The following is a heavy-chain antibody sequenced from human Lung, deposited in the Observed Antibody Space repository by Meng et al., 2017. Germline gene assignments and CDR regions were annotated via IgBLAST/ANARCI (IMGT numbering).Heavy chain of an antibody. Sequence: LKMLVPGLDSRSVALSLTCSVLCGSISTSGYYCGWIRQPPGKGLEWIGSIGHSGFTYYTPSLKSRVAVSLDTSKSQFSLMLTSVTAADTAVYYCVRSSAWVRTGFDPWGQGTLVTVSS. J-gene: IGHJ5*02. V-gene: IGHV4-39*01. D-gene: IGHD6-19*01. CDR1: CGSISTSGYY. CDR3: VRSSAWVRTGFDP. CDR2: IGHSGFT.